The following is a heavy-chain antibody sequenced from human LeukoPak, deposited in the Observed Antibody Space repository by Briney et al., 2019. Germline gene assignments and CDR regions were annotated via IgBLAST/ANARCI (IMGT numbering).Heavy chain of an antibody. CDR3: GRDRTVVPAAKYAFDI. Sequence: PSETLSLTCTVSGGSISSGGYYWSWIRQHPGKGLEWIGYIYYSGSTYYNPSLKSRVTISVDTSKNQFSLKLSSVTAADTAVYYCGRDRTVVPAAKYAFDIWGQGTMVTVSS. CDR2: IYYSGST. J-gene: IGHJ3*02. CDR1: GGSISSGGYY. V-gene: IGHV4-31*03. D-gene: IGHD2-2*01.